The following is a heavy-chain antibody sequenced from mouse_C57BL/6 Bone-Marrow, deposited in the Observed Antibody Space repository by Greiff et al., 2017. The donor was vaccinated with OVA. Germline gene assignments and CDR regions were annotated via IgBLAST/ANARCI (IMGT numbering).Heavy chain of an antibody. Sequence: EVKLQQSGAELVRPGASVKLSCTASGFNIKDDYMHWVKQRPEQGLEWIGWIDPENGDTEYASKFQGKATITADTSSNTAYLQLSSLTSEDTAVXYCIITTVDVYWGQGTTLTVSS. J-gene: IGHJ2*01. CDR2: IDPENGDT. CDR3: IITTVDVY. V-gene: IGHV14-4*01. D-gene: IGHD1-1*01. CDR1: GFNIKDDY.